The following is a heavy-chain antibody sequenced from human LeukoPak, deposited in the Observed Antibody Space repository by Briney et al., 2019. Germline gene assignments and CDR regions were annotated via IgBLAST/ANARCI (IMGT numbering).Heavy chain of an antibody. D-gene: IGHD3-22*01. V-gene: IGHV3-48*03. CDR2: ISSSGSTI. CDR1: GFTFSSYE. J-gene: IGHJ4*02. Sequence: GGSLRLSCAASGFTFSSYEMNWVRQAPGKGLEWVSYISSSGSTIYYAESVKGRFTMSRYNAEHSLYLQMNSLRGEDTAVYYCGRGSSSGYYDFDYWGQGTLVTVSS. CDR3: GRGSSSGYYDFDY.